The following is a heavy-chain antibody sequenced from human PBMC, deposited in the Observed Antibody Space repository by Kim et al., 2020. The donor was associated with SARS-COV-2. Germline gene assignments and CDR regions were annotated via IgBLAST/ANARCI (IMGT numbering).Heavy chain of an antibody. V-gene: IGHV4-4*02. CDR1: GGSISSSNW. CDR2: IYHSGST. Sequence: SETLSLTCAVSGGSISSSNWWSWVRQPPGKGLEWIGEIYHSGSTNYNPSLKSRVTISVDKSKNQFSLKLSSVTAADTAVYYCASRVYYDFWSGYLDYWGQGTLVTVSS. J-gene: IGHJ4*02. CDR3: ASRVYYDFWSGYLDY. D-gene: IGHD3-3*01.